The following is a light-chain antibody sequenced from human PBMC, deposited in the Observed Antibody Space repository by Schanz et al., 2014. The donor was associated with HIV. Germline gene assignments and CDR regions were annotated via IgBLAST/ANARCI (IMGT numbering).Light chain of an antibody. V-gene: IGLV2-14*03. Sequence: QSALTQPPSASGSPGQSVTISCTGTSSDVGYYNYVSWYQQHPGKAPKLMIYDVSNRPSGVSSRFSGSKSGNTASLTISGLQAEDEADYYCSSYTSSSTPVVFGGGTKVTVL. J-gene: IGLJ2*01. CDR3: SSYTSSSTPVV. CDR2: DVS. CDR1: SSDVGYYNY.